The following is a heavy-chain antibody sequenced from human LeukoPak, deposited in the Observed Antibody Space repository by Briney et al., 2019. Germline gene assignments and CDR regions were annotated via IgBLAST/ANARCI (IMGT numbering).Heavy chain of an antibody. CDR2: IYYSGST. Sequence: SETLSLTCTVSGGSISSSSYYWGWIRQPPGEGLEWIGSIYYSGSTYYNPSLKSRVTISVDTSKNQFSLKLSSVTAADTAVYYCARLERVWGSYRSVHFDYWGQGTLVTVSS. CDR1: GGSISSSSYY. CDR3: ARLERVWGSYRSVHFDY. D-gene: IGHD3-16*02. V-gene: IGHV4-39*01. J-gene: IGHJ4*02.